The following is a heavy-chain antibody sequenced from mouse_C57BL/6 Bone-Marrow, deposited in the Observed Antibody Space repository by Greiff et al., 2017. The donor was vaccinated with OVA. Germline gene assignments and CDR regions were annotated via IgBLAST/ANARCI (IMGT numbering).Heavy chain of an antibody. D-gene: IGHD2-3*01. Sequence: EVKLMESGAELVRPGASVKLSCTASGFNIKDYYMHWVKQRPEQGLEWIGRIDPEDGDTEYAPKFQGKATMTADTSSNTAYLQLSSLTSEDTAVDYCTIDGYYEGAMDYWGQGTSVTVSS. CDR1: GFNIKDYY. V-gene: IGHV14-1*01. CDR2: IDPEDGDT. J-gene: IGHJ4*01. CDR3: TIDGYYEGAMDY.